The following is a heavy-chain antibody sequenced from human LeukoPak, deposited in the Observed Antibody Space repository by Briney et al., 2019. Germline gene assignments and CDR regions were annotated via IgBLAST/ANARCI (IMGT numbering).Heavy chain of an antibody. CDR2: VYYSGAT. CDR1: GGSISSYF. V-gene: IGHV4-59*01. Sequence: PSETLSLTCTVSGGSISSYFWSWIRQPPGKGLEWIGYVYYSGATNYNPYLKSRVTISVDTSKNQFSLKLSSVTAADTAVYYCARQGIRGYSYGPFDYWGQGTLVTVSS. CDR3: ARQGIRGYSYGPFDY. D-gene: IGHD5-18*01. J-gene: IGHJ4*02.